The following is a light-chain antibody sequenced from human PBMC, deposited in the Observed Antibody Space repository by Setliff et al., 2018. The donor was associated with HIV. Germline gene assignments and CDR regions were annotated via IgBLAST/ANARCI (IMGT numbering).Light chain of an antibody. CDR2: EVN. Sequence: QSALAQPPYVSGAPGQSVTISCTGSTSDIGHYNRVSWYQQPPGAAPKLIMYEVNHRPSGVPDRFSGSKSDSTASLTISGLQPEDEADYYCSSYTTSITFVFGTGTKVTVL. V-gene: IGLV2-18*02. J-gene: IGLJ1*01. CDR3: SSYTTSITFV. CDR1: TSDIGHYNR.